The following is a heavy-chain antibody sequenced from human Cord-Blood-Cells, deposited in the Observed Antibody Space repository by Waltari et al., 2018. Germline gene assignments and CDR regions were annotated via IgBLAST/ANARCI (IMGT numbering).Heavy chain of an antibody. CDR3: ARSVVPAAKIDY. V-gene: IGHV4-59*11. D-gene: IGHD2-2*01. CDR2: INYSGST. CDR1: GGAISSHY. J-gene: IGHJ4*02. Sequence: QVQLQESGSGLVKPSVTLSLTCTVAGGAISSHYWSWIRQPPGKGLEWIGYINYSGSTNYNPSLKSRVTISVDTSKYQFSLKLSSVTAADTAVYCCARSVVPAAKIDYWGQGTLVTVSS.